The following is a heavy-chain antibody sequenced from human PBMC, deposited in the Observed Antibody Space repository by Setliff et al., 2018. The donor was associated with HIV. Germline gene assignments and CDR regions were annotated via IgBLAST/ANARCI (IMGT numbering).Heavy chain of an antibody. CDR3: ARDFKRYNSPCMFDP. J-gene: IGHJ5*02. D-gene: IGHD6-13*01. CDR2: INTSGST. Sequence: SETLSLTCTVSNGSISSGTFYWNWIRQPAGKGLEWIGSINTSGSTNYNPSLKSRVTISVDKSQNQFSLKLSSVTAADTAVYYCARDFKRYNSPCMFDPWGQGTLVTVSS. V-gene: IGHV4-61*02. CDR1: NGSISSGTFY.